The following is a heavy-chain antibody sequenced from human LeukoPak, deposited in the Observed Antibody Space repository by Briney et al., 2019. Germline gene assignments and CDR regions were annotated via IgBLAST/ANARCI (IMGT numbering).Heavy chain of an antibody. J-gene: IGHJ4*02. D-gene: IGHD4-17*01. CDR1: GFTFDDYA. V-gene: IGHV3-9*03. Sequence: GRSLRLSCAASGFTFDDYAMHWVRQAPGKGLEWVSGISWNSGSIGYADSVKGRFTISRDNAKNSLYLQMNSLRAEDMALYYCARDPDYGDDWGQETLVTVSS. CDR2: ISWNSGSI. CDR3: ARDPDYGDD.